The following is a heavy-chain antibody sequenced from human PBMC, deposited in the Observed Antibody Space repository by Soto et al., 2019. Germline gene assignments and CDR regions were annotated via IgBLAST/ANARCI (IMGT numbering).Heavy chain of an antibody. CDR3: AREPRGYSYRLIYFDY. V-gene: IGHV3-30-3*01. Sequence: QVQLVESGGGVVQPGRSLRVSCEASGFTFSSYAMHWVRQAPGKGLEWVAVISYDGSNKYYADSVKGRFTISRDNSKNTLYLQMNSLRAEDTAVYYCAREPRGYSYRLIYFDYWGQGTLVTVSS. J-gene: IGHJ4*02. CDR1: GFTFSSYA. CDR2: ISYDGSNK. D-gene: IGHD5-18*01.